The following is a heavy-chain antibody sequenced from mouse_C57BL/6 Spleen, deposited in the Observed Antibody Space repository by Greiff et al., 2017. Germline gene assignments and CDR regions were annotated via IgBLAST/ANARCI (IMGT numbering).Heavy chain of an antibody. J-gene: IGHJ2*01. CDR2: MYPGSGST. V-gene: IGHV1-55*01. CDR1: GYTFTSYW. D-gene: IGHD2-2*01. Sequence: QVQLQQPGAELVKPGASVQMSCKASGYTFTSYWITWVKQRPGQGLEWIGDMYPGSGSTNYNEKFKSKATLTVDTSASTAYMQRSSLTSEDSAVYYWARYGGYDVRRDFDYWGQGTTLTVSS. CDR3: ARYGGYDVRRDFDY.